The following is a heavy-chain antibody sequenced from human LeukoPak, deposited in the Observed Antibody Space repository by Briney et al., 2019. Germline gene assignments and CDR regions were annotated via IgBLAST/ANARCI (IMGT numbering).Heavy chain of an antibody. CDR3: ARAGGITGYYLGRPFDY. J-gene: IGHJ4*02. CDR2: INPNSGGT. V-gene: IGHV1-2*02. CDR1: GDTFTGYY. Sequence: ASVKVSWKASGDTFTGYYMHWVRQAPGQGLEWMGWINPNSGGTNYAQKFQGRVTMTRDTSISTAYMELSRLRSDDTAVYYCARAGGITGYYLGRPFDYWGQGTLVTVSS. D-gene: IGHD1-20*01.